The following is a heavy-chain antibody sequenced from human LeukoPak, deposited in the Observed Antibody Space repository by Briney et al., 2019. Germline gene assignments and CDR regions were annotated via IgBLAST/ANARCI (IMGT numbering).Heavy chain of an antibody. CDR3: ARVRHGRFDY. D-gene: IGHD5-24*01. J-gene: IGHJ4*02. V-gene: IGHV3-66*01. CDR1: GFTFSSYW. CDR2: IYSGGST. Sequence: AGGSLRLSCAASGFTFSSYWMSWVRQAPGKGLEWVSVIYSGGSTYYADSVKGRFTISRDNSKNTLYLQMNSLRAEDTAVYYCARVRHGRFDYWGQGTLVTVSS.